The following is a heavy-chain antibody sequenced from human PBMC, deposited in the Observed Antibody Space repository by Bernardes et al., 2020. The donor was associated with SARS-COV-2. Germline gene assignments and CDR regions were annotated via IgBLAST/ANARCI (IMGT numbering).Heavy chain of an antibody. V-gene: IGHV3-11*03. CDR1: GFTFSDYT. J-gene: IGHJ1*01. CDR2: ISLSAAYT. Sequence: WGSLRLSCAVSGFTFSDYTMSWIRQPPGKGLEWVAHISLSAAYTNYADPVKGRFTISRDNAKNALYQQMDRLRAEDTAVYYCATWWCSGGSCRGYLQHWGQGTQVTVSS. CDR3: ATWWCSGGSCRGYLQH. D-gene: IGHD2-15*01.